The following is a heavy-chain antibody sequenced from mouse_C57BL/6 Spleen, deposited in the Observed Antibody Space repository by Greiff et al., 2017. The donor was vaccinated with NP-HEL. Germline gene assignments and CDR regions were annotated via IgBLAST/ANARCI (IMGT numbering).Heavy chain of an antibody. V-gene: IGHV1-50*01. D-gene: IGHD2-5*01. CDR3: ARTHYSKDFDY. J-gene: IGHJ2*01. CDR1: GYTFTSYW. CDR2: IDPSDSYT. Sequence: VQLQQPGAELVKPGASVKLSCKASGYTFTSYWMQWVKQRPGQGLEWIGEIDPSDSYTNYNQKFKGKATLTVDTSSSTAYMQLSSLTSEDSAVYYCARTHYSKDFDYWGQGTTLTVSS.